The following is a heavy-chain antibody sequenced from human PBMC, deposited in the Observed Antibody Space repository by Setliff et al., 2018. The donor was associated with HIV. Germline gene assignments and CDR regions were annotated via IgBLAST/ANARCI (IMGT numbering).Heavy chain of an antibody. CDR3: ALDPGYRRDY. CDR1: GGSFSGYY. Sequence: SETLSLTCAVYGGSFSGYYWSWIRQPPGKGLEYIGNIYYTGSTHHNPSLESRVATSVDTSKNQFSLNLSSVTAADTAVYYCALDPGYRRDYWGQGTLVTVSS. J-gene: IGHJ4*02. CDR2: IYYTGST. V-gene: IGHV4-34*11. D-gene: IGHD5-12*01.